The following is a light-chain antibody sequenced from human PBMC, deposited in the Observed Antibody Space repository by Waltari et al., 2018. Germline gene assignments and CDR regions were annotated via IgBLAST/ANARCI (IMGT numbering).Light chain of an antibody. CDR2: NDN. CDR3: AVWDDSLGGV. V-gene: IGLV1-44*01. CDR1: NSNIGGNS. J-gene: IGLJ3*02. Sequence: QSVLTQPPSVSGTPGQRVTISCSGSNSNIGGNSVNWYQQLPGTAPKLLIYNDNSGPSGFPDRVSASKSGTSASLAITGLQSEDDAYYYCAVWDDSLGGVFGGGTKLTVL.